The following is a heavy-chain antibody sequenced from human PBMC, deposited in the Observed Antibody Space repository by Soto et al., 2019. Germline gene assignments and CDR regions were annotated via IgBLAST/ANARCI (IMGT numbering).Heavy chain of an antibody. J-gene: IGHJ4*02. CDR1: GFTFSSYA. CDR3: AKAPNEYCSGGSCYVAY. CDR2: ISGSGGST. Sequence: GGSLRLSCAAPGFTFSSYAMSWVRQAPGKGLEWVSAISGSGGSTYYADSVKGRFTISRDNSKNTLSLQMNSLRAEDTAVYYCAKAPNEYCSGGSCYVAYWGQGTLVTVSS. D-gene: IGHD2-15*01. V-gene: IGHV3-23*01.